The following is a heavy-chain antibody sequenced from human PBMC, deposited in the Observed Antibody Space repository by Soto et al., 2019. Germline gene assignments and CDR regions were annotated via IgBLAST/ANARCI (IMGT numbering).Heavy chain of an antibody. CDR2: FSLYQGNT. CDR3: ARDRGGGGDF. Sequence: GSVKVSCKASAFTADSHGISWVRQAPGQGLEWMGWFSLYQGNTKHAQNVQGRVTMTIDRSTTTAYMELTSLRSDDTAMYYCARDRGGGGDFRGQRKMFTVSS. V-gene: IGHV1-18*01. CDR1: AFTADSHG. D-gene: IGHD3-10*01. J-gene: IGHJ3*01.